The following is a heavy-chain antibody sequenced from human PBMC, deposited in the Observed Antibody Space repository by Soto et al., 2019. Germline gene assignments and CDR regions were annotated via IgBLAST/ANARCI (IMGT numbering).Heavy chain of an antibody. J-gene: IGHJ4*02. CDR3: ARHRGPSPYYLDY. Sequence: QVQLQESGPGLVKPSETLSLSCTVSGGSISPYHWSWIRQLPEKGLEWIGNIFHSGSTNYNPPLISRVTISVDTSENQFSLKLSSVTAADTAVYYCARHRGPSPYYLDYWGQGTLVTVSS. CDR1: GGSISPYH. CDR2: IFHSGST. V-gene: IGHV4-59*08.